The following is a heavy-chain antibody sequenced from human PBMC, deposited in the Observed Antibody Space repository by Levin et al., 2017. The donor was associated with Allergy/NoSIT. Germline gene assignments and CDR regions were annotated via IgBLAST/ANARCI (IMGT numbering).Heavy chain of an antibody. CDR1: GGSFSGDY. CDR3: ARVVEAGWEYNWFDP. J-gene: IGHJ5*02. Sequence: MASETLSLTCAVSGGSFSGDYWSWIRQSPGKGLEWIGEINHSGSTNYNPSLKSRVTISVDGSKKQFYLKLSSVTAADTAVYYCARVVEAGWEYNWFDPWGPGTLVTVSS. D-gene: IGHD1-26*01. V-gene: IGHV4-34*01. CDR2: INHSGST.